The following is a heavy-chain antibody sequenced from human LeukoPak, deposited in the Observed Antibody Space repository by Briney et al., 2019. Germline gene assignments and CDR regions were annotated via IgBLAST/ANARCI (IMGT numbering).Heavy chain of an antibody. V-gene: IGHV3-21*01. D-gene: IGHD1-26*01. CDR2: ISSSSSYI. CDR3: ARGGVVGATFDY. J-gene: IGHJ4*02. CDR1: GFTFSSYS. Sequence: GGSLRLSCAASGFTFSSYSMNWVRQAPGKGLEWVSSISSSSSYIYYADSVKGRFTISRDNAKNSLYLQMNSLRAEDTAVYYCARGGVVGATFDYWGQGTLVTVSS.